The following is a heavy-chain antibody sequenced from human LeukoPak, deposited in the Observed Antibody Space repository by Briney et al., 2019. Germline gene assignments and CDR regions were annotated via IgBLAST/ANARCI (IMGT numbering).Heavy chain of an antibody. V-gene: IGHV3-23*01. D-gene: IGHD3-10*01. J-gene: IGHJ3*02. Sequence: GGSLRLSCAASGFTFSSYAMSWVRQAPGKGLEWVSFDSVKGRFTISRDNSKNTLYLQMNSLRAEDTAVYYCAKALAYGSGSYYGFDAFDIWGQGTMVTVSS. CDR3: AKALAYGSGSYYGFDAFDI. CDR1: GFTFSSYA.